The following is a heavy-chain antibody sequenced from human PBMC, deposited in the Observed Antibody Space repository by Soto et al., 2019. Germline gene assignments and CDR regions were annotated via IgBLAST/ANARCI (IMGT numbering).Heavy chain of an antibody. V-gene: IGHV4-39*01. CDR2: IYYSGST. CDR1: GGSISRGTYY. D-gene: IGHD4-17*01. Sequence: SETLSLTCTVSGGSISRGTYYWGWIRQPPGKGLEWIGSIYYSGSTYYNPSLKSRVTISVDTSKNQSSLKLSSVTAADTAVYYCASVTVTMDYWGQGTLVTVSS. J-gene: IGHJ4*02. CDR3: ASVTVTMDY.